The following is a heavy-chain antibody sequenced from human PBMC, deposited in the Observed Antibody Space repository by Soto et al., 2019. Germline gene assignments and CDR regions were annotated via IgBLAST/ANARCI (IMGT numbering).Heavy chain of an antibody. V-gene: IGHV3-9*01. CDR3: AKARDGYGVDV. Sequence: EVQLVESGGGLVQPGRSLRLSCAASGFTFDDYAMHWVRQAPGKGLEWVSGISWNSGSIGYADSVKGRFTISRDNAKNSLYLQMNSLRAEDTALYYCAKARDGYGVDVWGQGTTVTVSS. CDR2: ISWNSGSI. J-gene: IGHJ6*02. CDR1: GFTFDDYA.